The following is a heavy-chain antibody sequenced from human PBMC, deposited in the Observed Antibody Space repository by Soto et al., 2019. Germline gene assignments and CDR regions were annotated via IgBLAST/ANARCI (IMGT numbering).Heavy chain of an antibody. CDR3: AKEEYFGSTYYYYYGMDV. Sequence: QVQLVESGGGVVQPGRSLRLSCAASGFTFSNYGMHWVRQAPGKGLEWVAVISYDGTNKHYADSVKGRLTISRDNSKNTLYLKMNSLKTEDTAVYYCAKEEYFGSTYYYYYGMDVWGQGTTVTVSS. D-gene: IGHD3-10*01. CDR1: GFTFSNYG. J-gene: IGHJ6*02. V-gene: IGHV3-30*18. CDR2: ISYDGTNK.